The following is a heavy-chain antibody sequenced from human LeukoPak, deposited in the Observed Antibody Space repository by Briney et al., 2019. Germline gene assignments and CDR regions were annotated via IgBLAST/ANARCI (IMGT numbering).Heavy chain of an antibody. CDR2: IKPDGSEK. J-gene: IGHJ4*02. CDR1: GFTFSDYW. V-gene: IGHV3-7*01. CDR3: ASYLYWWSGLGY. Sequence: GGSPRLSCAASGFTFSDYWMTWVRQAPGKGLEWVANIKPDGSEKYYVDSVKGRFTISRDNAKNSLYLQMNSLRVEDTAVYYCASYLYWWSGLGYWGQGTLVTVSS. D-gene: IGHD2-8*02.